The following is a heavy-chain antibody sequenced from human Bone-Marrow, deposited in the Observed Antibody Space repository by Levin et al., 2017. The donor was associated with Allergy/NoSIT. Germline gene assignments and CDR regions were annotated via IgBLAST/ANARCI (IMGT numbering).Heavy chain of an antibody. V-gene: IGHV3-11*01. CDR3: ARLVAALFDY. Sequence: GESLKISCAASGFTFSDYYMSWIRQAPGKGLEWVSYISSSGSTIYYADSVKGRFTISRDNAKNSLYLQMNSLRAEDTAVYYCARLVAALFDYWGQGTLVTVSS. J-gene: IGHJ4*02. CDR2: ISSSGSTI. D-gene: IGHD2-15*01. CDR1: GFTFSDYY.